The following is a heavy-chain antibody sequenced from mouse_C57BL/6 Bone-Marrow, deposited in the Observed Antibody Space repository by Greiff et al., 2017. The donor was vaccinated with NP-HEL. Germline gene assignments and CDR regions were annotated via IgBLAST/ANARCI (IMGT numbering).Heavy chain of an antibody. CDR3: TRRSYGSSPFAY. Sequence: QVQLKQSGAELVRPGASVTLSCKASGYTFTDYEMHWVKQTPVHGLEWIGAIDPETGGTAYNQKFKGKAILTADKSSSTAYMELRSLTSEDSAVDYCTRRSYGSSPFAYWGQGTLVTVSA. CDR2: IDPETGGT. D-gene: IGHD1-1*01. CDR1: GYTFTDYE. J-gene: IGHJ3*01. V-gene: IGHV1-15*01.